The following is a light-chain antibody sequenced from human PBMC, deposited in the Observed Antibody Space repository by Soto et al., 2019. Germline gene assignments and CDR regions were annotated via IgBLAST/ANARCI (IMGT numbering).Light chain of an antibody. CDR3: QQRSNWPPST. CDR1: QSVSNF. V-gene: IGKV3-11*01. CDR2: GAS. Sequence: EIVLTQSPATLSLSPGERATLSCRASQSVSNFLAWYQQRPGQAPRLLLYGASNRATGIPARFSGSGSGTDFTLTISSLEPEDFAVYYCQQRSNWPPSTFGQGTRLEIK. J-gene: IGKJ5*01.